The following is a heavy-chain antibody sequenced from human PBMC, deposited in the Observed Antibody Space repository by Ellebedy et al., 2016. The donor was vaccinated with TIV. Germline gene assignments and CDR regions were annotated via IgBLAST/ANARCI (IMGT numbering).Heavy chain of an antibody. CDR2: ITWNSGRI. D-gene: IGHD3-10*01. J-gene: IGHJ4*02. V-gene: IGHV3-9*03. Sequence: GGSLRLSXAASGFTFDDYAMHWVRQAPGKGLEWVSRITWNSGRIAYADSVRGRFTISRDTSKKTVYLQMDSLKAEDMAVYFCATDNGEGYWGQGTLVTVSS. CDR1: GFTFDDYA. CDR3: ATDNGEGY.